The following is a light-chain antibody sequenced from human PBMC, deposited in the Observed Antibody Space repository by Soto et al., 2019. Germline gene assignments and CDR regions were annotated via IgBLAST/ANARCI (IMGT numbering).Light chain of an antibody. J-gene: IGLJ2*01. Sequence: QSVLTQPPSVSAAPGQKVTISCSGSSSNIGNNYVSWYQQLPGTAPKLLIYDNNKRPSGIPDRFSGSKSGTSATLGITGLQTGEEADYYCGTGNSSLGAVVFGGGTKATVL. CDR2: DNN. V-gene: IGLV1-51*01. CDR3: GTGNSSLGAVV. CDR1: SSNIGNNY.